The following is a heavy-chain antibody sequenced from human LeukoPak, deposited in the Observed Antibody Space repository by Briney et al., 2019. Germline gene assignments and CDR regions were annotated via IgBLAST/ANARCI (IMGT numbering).Heavy chain of an antibody. D-gene: IGHD6-19*01. Sequence: GGSLSLSCAASGFTFSSYAMSWVRQALGKGLEWVSGISGSGSSTNYADSVKGRFTISRDNSKNTLYLQMNSLRAEDTAEYYCAKTNSGQYFYYWGQGTLVTVSS. CDR3: AKTNSGQYFYY. V-gene: IGHV3-23*01. CDR1: GFTFSSYA. J-gene: IGHJ4*02. CDR2: ISGSGSST.